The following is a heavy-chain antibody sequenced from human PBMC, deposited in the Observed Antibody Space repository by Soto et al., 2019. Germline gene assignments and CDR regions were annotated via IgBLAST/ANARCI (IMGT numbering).Heavy chain of an antibody. Sequence: QVQLVQSGGEVKKPGASVKLSCTASGYTFTSYGISWVRQAPGQGLEWMGWISAYNGKTKYAQNFQERLTLTTDTYTRTASMDLRSLRSDDTAVYYCARSGDVNYYHGMDVWGQGTTVTVSS. CDR2: ISAYNGKT. D-gene: IGHD5-12*01. CDR3: ARSGDVNYYHGMDV. V-gene: IGHV1-18*01. CDR1: GYTFTSYG. J-gene: IGHJ6*02.